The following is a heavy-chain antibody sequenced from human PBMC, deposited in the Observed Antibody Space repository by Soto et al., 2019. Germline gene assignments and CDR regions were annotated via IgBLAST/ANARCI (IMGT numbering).Heavy chain of an antibody. CDR3: ARNGSYSAYHFAHGIRLWSIDF. CDR1: GGSINTFY. V-gene: IGHV4-4*07. D-gene: IGHD5-12*01. CDR2: IFSSGST. J-gene: IGHJ4*02. Sequence: PSETLSLTCTVSGGSINTFYWSWVRQPAGKGLEWIGRIFSSGSTSFNPSLESRVAMSVDTSKNHFSLNLSSVTAADMAVSYCARNGSYSAYHFAHGIRLWSIDFWGQGTLVAVSS.